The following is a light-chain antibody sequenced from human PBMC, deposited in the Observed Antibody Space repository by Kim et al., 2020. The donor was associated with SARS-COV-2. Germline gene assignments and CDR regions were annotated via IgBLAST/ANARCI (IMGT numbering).Light chain of an antibody. CDR1: NNDVGIYNY. CDR3: SSYTTTSSWV. J-gene: IGLJ3*02. Sequence: QSALTQPASMSGSPGQSITISCIGTNNDVGIYNYVSWYKQDPGKAPKLIIYDVNNRPSGISYRFSGSKSGNTAYLTISGLQAEDEADYHCSSYTTTSSWVFGGGTKLTVL. V-gene: IGLV2-14*03. CDR2: DVN.